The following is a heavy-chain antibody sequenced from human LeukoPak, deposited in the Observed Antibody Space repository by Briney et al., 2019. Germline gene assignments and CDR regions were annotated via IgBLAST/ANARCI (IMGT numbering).Heavy chain of an antibody. CDR1: GFSFHSYG. D-gene: IGHD6-19*01. V-gene: IGHV3-30*18. CDR3: AKDIWERLVLGYYGMDV. J-gene: IGHJ6*02. Sequence: GGSLRLSCAASGFSFHSYGMHWVRQAPGKGLEWVATISYDGTKKYYADSVKGRFTISRDNSRSTLDLQMRSLTTEDTAVYYCAKDIWERLVLGYYGMDVWGQGTTVIDSS. CDR2: ISYDGTKK.